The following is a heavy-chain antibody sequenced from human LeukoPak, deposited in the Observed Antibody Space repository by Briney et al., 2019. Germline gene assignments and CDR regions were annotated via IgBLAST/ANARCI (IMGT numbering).Heavy chain of an antibody. D-gene: IGHD1-1*01. CDR3: TTHDPINRS. J-gene: IGHJ4*02. CDR2: IKKKVEGGTT. V-gene: IGHV3-15*01. Sequence: GGFLRLSCAASGFTFSQAWMTWIRQAPGKGLEWAGRIKKKVEGGTTDYAAPVKGRFTISRDDSENTLYLQMSSLKTEDTAMYYCTTHDPINRSWGQGTLVTVSS. CDR1: GFTFSQAW.